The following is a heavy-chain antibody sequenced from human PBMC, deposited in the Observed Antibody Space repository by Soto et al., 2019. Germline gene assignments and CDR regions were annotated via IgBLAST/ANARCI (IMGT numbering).Heavy chain of an antibody. J-gene: IGHJ4*02. Sequence: ASVKVSCKASGYTFTTFGISWVRQAPGQGLEWVGWISANNGNTKYSQKFQGRVSLTTETSASTAYMGLRSLRSDDTAVYYCARSAPFDIYAITPVDFWGQGTLVTVSS. D-gene: IGHD3-9*01. CDR1: GYTFTTFG. CDR3: ARSAPFDIYAITPVDF. CDR2: ISANNGNT. V-gene: IGHV1-18*01.